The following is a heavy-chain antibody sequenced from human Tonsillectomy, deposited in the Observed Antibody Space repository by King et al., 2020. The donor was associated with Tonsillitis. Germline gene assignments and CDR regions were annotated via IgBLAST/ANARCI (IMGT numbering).Heavy chain of an antibody. V-gene: IGHV5-10-1*03. CDR1: GYSFTSYW. CDR3: ARLDTPSFYYDIFMDV. D-gene: IGHD5-18*01. J-gene: IGHJ6*03. CDR2: IDPSDSYT. Sequence: VQLVESGAEVKKPGESLRISCKCSGYSFTSYWISGVRQMPGKGLEWMGRIDPSDSYTNYSPSFQGHVTISADKSISTAYLQGSSLKASDTAMYYCARLDTPSFYYDIFMDVGGKGTTVTASS.